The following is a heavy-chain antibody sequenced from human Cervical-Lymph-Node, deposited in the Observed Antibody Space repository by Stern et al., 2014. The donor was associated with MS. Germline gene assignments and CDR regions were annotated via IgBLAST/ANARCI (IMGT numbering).Heavy chain of an antibody. CDR2: IYGGNENT. D-gene: IGHD3-16*01. V-gene: IGHV1-3*01. CDR3: ARATHYDPQPRDFYYGMDV. CDR1: GYSFTKYA. Sequence: QVQLVESGAEVKKPGASVHVSCKASGYSFTKYAINWVRQAPGQRLQWMGWIYGGNENTKYSQTFQGRVTFTQDTSATTAYMEVRSLRSDDTAVYYCARATHYDPQPRDFYYGMDVWGQGTTVIVSS. J-gene: IGHJ6*02.